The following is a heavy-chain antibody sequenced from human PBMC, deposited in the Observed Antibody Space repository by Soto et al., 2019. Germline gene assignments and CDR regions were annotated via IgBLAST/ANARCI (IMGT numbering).Heavy chain of an antibody. CDR3: ARDSPRYCSGGSCYSNGYYYYGMDV. Sequence: QVQLVQSGAEVKKPGSSLKVSCKASGGTFSSYAISWVRQAPGQGLEWMGGIIPIFGTANYAQKFQGRVTITADESTSTAYMELSRLRSEDTAVYYCARDSPRYCSGGSCYSNGYYYYGMDVWGQGTTVTVSS. V-gene: IGHV1-69*01. CDR1: GGTFSSYA. D-gene: IGHD2-15*01. CDR2: IIPIFGTA. J-gene: IGHJ6*02.